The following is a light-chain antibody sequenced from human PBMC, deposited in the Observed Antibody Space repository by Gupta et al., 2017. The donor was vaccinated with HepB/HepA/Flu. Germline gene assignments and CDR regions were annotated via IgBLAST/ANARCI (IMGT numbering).Light chain of an antibody. CDR1: SRHKDYA. V-gene: IGLV4-69*01. CDR3: QNWSHSSWV. Sequence: LVLPQPPSASASLRASVRITCTLSSRHKDYAIAWHQQQPEKGPRLLLKVNEDGSSFKGDGIPDCFSGSSYAAALSITISRLQSEDESYYHSQNWSHSSWVFGGGTKLTVL. J-gene: IGLJ3*02. CDR2: VNEDGSS.